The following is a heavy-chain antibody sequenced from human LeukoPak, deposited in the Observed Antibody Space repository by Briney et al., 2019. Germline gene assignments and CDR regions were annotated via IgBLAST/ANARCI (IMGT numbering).Heavy chain of an antibody. CDR1: GYTFTDYS. Sequence: ASAKVSCKASGYTFTDYSIHWVRQAPGQGLEWMGWINPKSGGTLFAQKFQGRVTMTRDTSISTAYMELSRLRSDDTAVCYCAREPEDDYGEQRLFDYWGQGTLVTVSS. J-gene: IGHJ4*02. CDR2: INPKSGGT. V-gene: IGHV1-2*02. D-gene: IGHD4-17*01. CDR3: AREPEDDYGEQRLFDY.